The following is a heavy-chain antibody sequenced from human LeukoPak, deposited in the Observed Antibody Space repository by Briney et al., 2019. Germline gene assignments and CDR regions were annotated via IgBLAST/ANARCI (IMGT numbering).Heavy chain of an antibody. Sequence: GGSLRLSCAASGFTFSTYGIHWVRQAPGKGLEWVAVIWSDGSNKYYGDSVKGRFTISRDNSKNTLYLQMNSLRAEDTAVYYCARAKDNSGRDGFDIWGQGTMVTVSS. CDR1: GFTFSTYG. CDR3: ARAKDNSGRDGFDI. D-gene: IGHD6-19*01. CDR2: IWSDGSNK. V-gene: IGHV3-33*01. J-gene: IGHJ3*02.